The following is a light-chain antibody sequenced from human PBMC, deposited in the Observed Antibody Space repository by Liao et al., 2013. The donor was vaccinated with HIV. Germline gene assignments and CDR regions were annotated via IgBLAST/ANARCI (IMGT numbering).Light chain of an antibody. Sequence: SYGLTQPPSVSVSTGQTASITCYGDNLSNILGNKYLHWYQLRPGQSPVLVIYQDSKRPSGIPERFSGSNSGNTATLTISRVEAGDXADYYCQVWDIVVIRGVFGGGTKLTV. J-gene: IGLJ3*02. CDR3: QVWDIVVIRGV. V-gene: IGLV3-1*01. CDR1: NLSNILGNKY. CDR2: QDS.